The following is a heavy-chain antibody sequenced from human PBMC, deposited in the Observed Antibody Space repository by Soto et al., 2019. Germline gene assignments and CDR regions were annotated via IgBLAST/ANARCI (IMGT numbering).Heavy chain of an antibody. Sequence: QVPLQESGPGLVKPSQTLSLTCNVSGGSISGGRYYWNWIRQHPGKGLEWIGYIYDNGITYYNPSLKSRVIISEDTSKNQFSLRLSSVTAADTAVYYCTRDRGFGMDVWGQGTTVTVSS. J-gene: IGHJ6*02. CDR1: GGSISGGRYY. CDR3: TRDRGFGMDV. V-gene: IGHV4-31*03. CDR2: IYDNGIT.